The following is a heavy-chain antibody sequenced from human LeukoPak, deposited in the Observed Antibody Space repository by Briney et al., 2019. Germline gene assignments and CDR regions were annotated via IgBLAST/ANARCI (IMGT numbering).Heavy chain of an antibody. J-gene: IGHJ4*02. CDR1: GGSFSGYY. Sequence: SETLSLTCAVYGGSFSGYYWSWIRQPPGKGLEWVGEINHSGSTNYNPSLKSRVTISVGTSKNQFSLKLSSVTAADTAVYYCARGLRGFDYFDYWGQGTLVTVSS. CDR2: INHSGST. D-gene: IGHD3-10*01. CDR3: ARGLRGFDYFDY. V-gene: IGHV4-34*01.